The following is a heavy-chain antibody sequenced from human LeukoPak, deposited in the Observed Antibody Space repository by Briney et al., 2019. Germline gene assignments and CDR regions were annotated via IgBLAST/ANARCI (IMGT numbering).Heavy chain of an antibody. CDR1: GFTFDDYA. CDR3: AKGLRITMVRGGFDY. V-gene: IGHV3-9*01. D-gene: IGHD3-10*01. Sequence: PGGSLRLSCAASGFTFDDYAMNWVRQAPGKGLEWVSGISWNSGSIAYADSVKGRFTISRDNSKNSLFLQMNSLRAEDTALYYCAKGLRITMVRGGFDYWGEGSLVTVSS. J-gene: IGHJ4*02. CDR2: ISWNSGSI.